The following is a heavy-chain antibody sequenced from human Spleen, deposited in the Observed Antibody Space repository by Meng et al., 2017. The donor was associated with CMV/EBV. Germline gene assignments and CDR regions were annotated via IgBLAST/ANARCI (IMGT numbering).Heavy chain of an antibody. CDR2: IYYSGST. CDR3: ARTTYYYDSSGYRSPNFDY. CDR1: GGSISSSSYY. Sequence: GSLRLSCTVSGGSISSSSYYWGWIRQPPGKGLEWIGSIYYSGSTYYNPSLKRRVTISVDTSKNQFSLKLSSVTAADTAVYYCARTTYYYDSSGYRSPNFDYWGQGTLVTVSS. D-gene: IGHD3-22*01. V-gene: IGHV4-39*07. J-gene: IGHJ4*02.